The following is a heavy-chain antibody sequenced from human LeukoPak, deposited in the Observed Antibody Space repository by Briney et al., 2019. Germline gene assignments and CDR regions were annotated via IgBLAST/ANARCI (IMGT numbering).Heavy chain of an antibody. D-gene: IGHD3-22*01. V-gene: IGHV3-23*01. CDR1: GFTFSSYA. CDR2: ISGSGGST. CDR3: AKDGGNYYYDSSGYYDFDY. J-gene: IGHJ4*02. Sequence: GGSLRLSCAASGFTFSSYAMSWVRQAPGKGLEWVSAISGSGGSTYYADSVKGRFTISRDNSKNTLYLQMNSLRAEGTAVYYCAKDGGNYYYDSSGYYDFDYWGQGTLVTVSS.